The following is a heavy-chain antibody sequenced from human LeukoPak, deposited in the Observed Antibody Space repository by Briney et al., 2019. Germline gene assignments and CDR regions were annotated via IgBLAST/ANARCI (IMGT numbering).Heavy chain of an antibody. CDR1: GGSISSYY. CDR2: IYYSGST. CDR3: ARGDSSSWYYYYGMDV. V-gene: IGHV4-59*08. D-gene: IGHD6-13*01. J-gene: IGHJ6*02. Sequence: SETLSLTCTDSGGSISSYYWSWIRQPPGKGLEWIGYIYYSGSTNYNPSLKSRVTISVDTSKNQFSLKLSSVTAADTAVYYCARGDSSSWYYYYGMDVWGQGTTVTVSS.